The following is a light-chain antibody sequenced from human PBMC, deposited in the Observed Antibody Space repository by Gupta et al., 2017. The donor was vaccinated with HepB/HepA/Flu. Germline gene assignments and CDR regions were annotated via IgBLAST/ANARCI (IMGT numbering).Light chain of an antibody. Sequence: QPARTHTASLSGSPGQSQPTSCTGTSSDIVRYNSVSWFQQHPGQAPKLLIYDVSRQPSGVSSRCSGSKSGNTASLMISGLQAEDEADYYCNSYTTSDTRVFGTGTKVTVL. J-gene: IGLJ1*01. CDR1: SSDIVRYNS. V-gene: IGLV2-14*03. CDR3: NSYTTSDTRV. CDR2: DVS.